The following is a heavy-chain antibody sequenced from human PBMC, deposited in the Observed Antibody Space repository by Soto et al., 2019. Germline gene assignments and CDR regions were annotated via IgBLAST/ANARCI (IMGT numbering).Heavy chain of an antibody. Sequence: ASVKVSCKASGGTLSSYAISWVRQAPGQGLEWMGGIIPIFGTANYAQKFQGRVTITADESTSTAYMELSSLRSEDTAVYYCARVYPLEISYYYYGMDVWGQGTTVTVSS. CDR3: ARVYPLEISYYYYGMDV. V-gene: IGHV1-69*13. CDR1: GGTLSSYA. D-gene: IGHD3-3*01. J-gene: IGHJ6*02. CDR2: IIPIFGTA.